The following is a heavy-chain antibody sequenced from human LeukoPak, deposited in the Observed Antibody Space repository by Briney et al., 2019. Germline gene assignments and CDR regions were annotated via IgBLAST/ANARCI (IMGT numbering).Heavy chain of an antibody. CDR2: SYYSGST. J-gene: IGHJ6*01. Sequence: PSETLSLTCTVSGGSLSSGGYYWSWIRQHPGKRLEWIGYSYYSGSTYYNPSLKSRVAISVDTSKNQFSLKLSSVAGADTARYYFTGGKEVVVSRRPALGMEGWGQGTTVTVSP. D-gene: IGHD3-22*01. CDR1: GGSLSSGGYY. CDR3: TGGKEVVVSRRPALGMEG. V-gene: IGHV4-31*03.